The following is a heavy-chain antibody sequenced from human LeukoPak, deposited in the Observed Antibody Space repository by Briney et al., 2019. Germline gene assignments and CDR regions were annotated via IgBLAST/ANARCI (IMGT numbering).Heavy chain of an antibody. CDR3: AKDSNYDILTGYYAFDI. D-gene: IGHD3-9*01. CDR1: GSTFSSYA. CDR2: ISGSGGST. V-gene: IGHV3-23*01. J-gene: IGHJ3*02. Sequence: GGSLRLSCAASGSTFSSYAMSWVRQAPGKGLEWVSAISGSGGSTYYADSVKGRFTISRDNSKNTLYLQMNSLRAEDTAVYYCAKDSNYDILTGYYAFDIWGQGTMVTVSS.